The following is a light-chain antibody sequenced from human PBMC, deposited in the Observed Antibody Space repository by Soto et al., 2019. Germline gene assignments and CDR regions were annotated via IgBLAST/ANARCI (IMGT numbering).Light chain of an antibody. CDR3: QQYNNWPPYT. J-gene: IGKJ2*01. CDR1: QSVSSN. Sequence: EIVLTQSPATLSVSPGERATLSCRASQSVSSNLAWYQQIPCQAPRLLIYDTSSRATGFPARFSGSGSGTEFTLTISSLQSEDFAVYYCQQYNNWPPYTFGQGTKLEIK. V-gene: IGKV3-15*01. CDR2: DTS.